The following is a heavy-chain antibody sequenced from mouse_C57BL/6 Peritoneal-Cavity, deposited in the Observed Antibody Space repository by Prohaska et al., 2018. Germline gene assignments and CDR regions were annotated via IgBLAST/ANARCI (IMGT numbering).Heavy chain of an antibody. CDR3: RRYGNYWYFGV. CDR1: GFTFSGFW. Sequence: GGGLVQPGGSRGLSCEGSGFTFSGFWMSWVRQTPGKTLEWIGDINSDGSAINYAPSIKDRFTIFRDNDKSTLYLQMSNVRSEDTATYFCRRYGNYWYFGVWGTGTTVTVAS. CDR2: INSDGSAI. J-gene: IGHJ1*03. D-gene: IGHD2-1*01. V-gene: IGHV11-2*01.